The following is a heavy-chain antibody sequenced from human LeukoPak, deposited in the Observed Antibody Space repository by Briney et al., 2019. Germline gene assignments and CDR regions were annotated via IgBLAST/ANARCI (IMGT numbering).Heavy chain of an antibody. V-gene: IGHV4-59*01. CDR2: IYNRGST. J-gene: IGHJ1*01. CDR3: ASEVVTSIEYFQH. D-gene: IGHD2-21*02. CDR1: GGSISSYY. Sequence: KTSETLSLTCTVSGGSISSYYWSWIRQPPGKGLEYIGYIYNRGSTNYNPSLKSRVTISVDTSKNQVSLKLSSVTAADTAVYYCASEVVTSIEYFQHWGQGTLVTVSS.